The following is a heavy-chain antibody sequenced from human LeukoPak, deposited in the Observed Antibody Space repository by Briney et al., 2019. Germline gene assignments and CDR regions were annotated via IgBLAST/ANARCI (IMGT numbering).Heavy chain of an antibody. D-gene: IGHD4-23*01. Sequence: GGSLRLSCAASGFTFSSYWMHWVRQAPGKGLVWVSGTNTDGSSTMYADSVKGRFTIARDNAKNTLYLQMNSPRAEDTAVYYCYGANAEHWGQGTLVTVSS. CDR2: TNTDGSST. CDR3: YGANAEH. J-gene: IGHJ1*01. CDR1: GFTFSSYW. V-gene: IGHV3-74*03.